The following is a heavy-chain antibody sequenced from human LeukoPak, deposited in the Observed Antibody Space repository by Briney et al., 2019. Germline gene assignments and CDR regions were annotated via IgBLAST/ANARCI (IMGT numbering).Heavy chain of an antibody. V-gene: IGHV2-70*11. CDR3: ARHSYYGSGSYYDY. Sequence: ESGPALVKPTQTLTLTCTFSGFSLSTSGMCVSWIRQPPGKALEWLARIDWDDDKYYSTSLKTRLTISKDTSKNQVVLTMTNMVPVDTATYYCARHSYYGSGSYYDYWGQGTLVTVSS. D-gene: IGHD3-10*01. CDR1: GFSLSTSGMC. J-gene: IGHJ4*02. CDR2: IDWDDDK.